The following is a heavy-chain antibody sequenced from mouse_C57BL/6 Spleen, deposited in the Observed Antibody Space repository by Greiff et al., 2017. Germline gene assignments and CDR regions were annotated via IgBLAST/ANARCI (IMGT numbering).Heavy chain of an antibody. CDR1: GYSITSGYY. J-gene: IGHJ4*01. Sequence: EVKLVESGPGLVKPSQSLSLTCSVTGYSITSGYYWNWIRPFPGNKLEWMGYISYDGSNNYNPSLKNRISITRDTSKTQFFLKLNSVTTEDTATYDCARSFYGNLYYYAMDYWGQGTSVTVAS. V-gene: IGHV3-6*01. CDR2: ISYDGSN. CDR3: ARSFYGNLYYYAMDY. D-gene: IGHD2-10*01.